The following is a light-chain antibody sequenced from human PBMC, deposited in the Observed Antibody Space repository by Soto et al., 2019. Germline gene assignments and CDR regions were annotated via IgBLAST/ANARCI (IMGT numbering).Light chain of an antibody. J-gene: IGKJ1*01. Sequence: DIQMTQSPSTLSASVGDRVTITCRPSQNITTSLAWYQQRSGKAPKLLIYDVSNLESGVPSRFSGSGSGTEFRLTSRSLQPDDFATYYCQQYDSYRTFGQGTKVEMK. V-gene: IGKV1-5*01. CDR3: QQYDSYRT. CDR1: QNITTS. CDR2: DVS.